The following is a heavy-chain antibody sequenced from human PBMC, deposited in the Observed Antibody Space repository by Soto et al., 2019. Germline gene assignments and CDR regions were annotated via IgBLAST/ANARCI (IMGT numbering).Heavy chain of an antibody. CDR1: GGSFSGYY. V-gene: IGHV4-34*01. CDR2: INHSGST. D-gene: IGHD3-3*01. CDR3: ASGSDFWSGYTDRAYNWFDP. J-gene: IGHJ5*02. Sequence: SETLSLTCAVYGGSFSGYYWTWIRQPPGTGLEWIGEINHSGSTNYNPSLKSRVTISVDTSKNQFSLKLTSVTAADTAVYYCASGSDFWSGYTDRAYNWFDPWGQGTLVTVSS.